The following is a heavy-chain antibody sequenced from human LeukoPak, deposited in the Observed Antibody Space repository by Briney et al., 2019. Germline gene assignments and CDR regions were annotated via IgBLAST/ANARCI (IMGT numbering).Heavy chain of an antibody. V-gene: IGHV3-30*18. CDR3: AKDPGVFWSGPTVPGGLDV. J-gene: IGHJ6*02. CDR2: ISYDGSNK. Sequence: GGSLRLSCAASGFTFSTYGMHWVRQAPGKGLEWVAFISYDGSNKYYADSVKGRFTISRDNSKNTLYLQMNSLRAEETAVYYCAKDPGVFWSGPTVPGGLDVWGQGTTVTVSS. D-gene: IGHD3-3*01. CDR1: GFTFSTYG.